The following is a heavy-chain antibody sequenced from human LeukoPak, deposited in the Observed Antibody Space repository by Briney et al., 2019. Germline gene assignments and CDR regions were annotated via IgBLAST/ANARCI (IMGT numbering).Heavy chain of an antibody. CDR3: ARDWWRGNNQLQRGWFDP. Sequence: ASVKVSCKASGYTFTGYYMHWVRQAPGQGLEWMGWINPNSGGTNYAQKFRGRVTMTRDTSISTAYMELSRLRSDDTAVYYCARDWWRGNNQLQRGWFDPWGQGTLVTVSS. J-gene: IGHJ5*02. D-gene: IGHD2-2*01. V-gene: IGHV1-2*02. CDR2: INPNSGGT. CDR1: GYTFTGYY.